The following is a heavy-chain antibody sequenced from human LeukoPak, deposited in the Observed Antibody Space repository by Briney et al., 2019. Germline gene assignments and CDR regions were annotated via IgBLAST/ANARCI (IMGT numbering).Heavy chain of an antibody. CDR2: INAGNGNT. J-gene: IGHJ4*02. D-gene: IGHD3-9*01. V-gene: IGHV1-3*01. CDR3: ARDDILTGGPDY. CDR1: GYTFTSYA. Sequence: ASVKVSCKASGYTFTSYAMHWVRQAPGQRLEWMGWINAGNGNTKYSQKFQGRVTITRDTSASTAYMELSSLRSEDTAVYYCARDDILTGGPDYWGQGTLVTVSS.